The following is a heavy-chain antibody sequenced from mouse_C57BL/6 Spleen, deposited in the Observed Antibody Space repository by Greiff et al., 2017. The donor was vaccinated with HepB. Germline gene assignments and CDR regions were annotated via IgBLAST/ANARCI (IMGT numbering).Heavy chain of an antibody. Sequence: VQLKESGPGMVKPSQSLSLTCTVTGYSITSGYDWHWIRHFPGNKLEWMGYISYSGSTNYNPSLKSRISITHDTSKNHFFLKLNSVTTEDTATYYCARAGGIYYDYDGYFDVWGTGTTVTVSS. V-gene: IGHV3-1*01. J-gene: IGHJ1*03. CDR3: ARAGGIYYDYDGYFDV. CDR2: ISYSGST. D-gene: IGHD2-4*01. CDR1: GYSITSGYD.